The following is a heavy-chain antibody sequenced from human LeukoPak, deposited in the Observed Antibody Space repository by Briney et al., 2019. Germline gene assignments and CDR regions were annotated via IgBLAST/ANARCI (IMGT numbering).Heavy chain of an antibody. CDR2: ICYSGST. D-gene: IGHD6-25*01. J-gene: IGHJ4*02. CDR3: ARVLSPADTDY. V-gene: IGHV4-59*01. Sequence: SETLSLTCTVSGGSISSYYWSWIRQPPGKGLEWIGYICYSGSTNYNPSLKSRVTISVDTSKNQFSLKLSSVTAADTAAYYCARVLSPADTDYWGQGTLVTVSS. CDR1: GGSISSYY.